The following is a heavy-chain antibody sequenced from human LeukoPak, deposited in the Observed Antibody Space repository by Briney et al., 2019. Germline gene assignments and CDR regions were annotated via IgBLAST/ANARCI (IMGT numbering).Heavy chain of an antibody. CDR1: GGSVSSYY. Sequence: SETLSLTCTVSGGSVSSYYWSWIRQPAGKGLEWIGRIYSSGSTNYNPSLKSRVTMSVDTSKNQFSLKLSSVTAADTAVYYCARGQYHLLYWYFDLWGRGTLVTVSS. J-gene: IGHJ2*01. V-gene: IGHV4-4*07. CDR2: IYSSGST. CDR3: ARGQYHLLYWYFDL. D-gene: IGHD2-2*01.